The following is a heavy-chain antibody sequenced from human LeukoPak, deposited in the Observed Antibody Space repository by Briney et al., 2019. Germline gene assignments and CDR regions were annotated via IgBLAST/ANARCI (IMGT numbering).Heavy chain of an antibody. Sequence: GESLKISCKGSGYSFTSYWIGWVRQMLGKGLEWMGIIYPGDSDTRYSPSFQGQVTISADKSISTAYLEWSSLKASDTAIYYCARQGAAGKYYYYYMDVWGKGTTVTVSS. CDR2: IYPGDSDT. V-gene: IGHV5-51*01. D-gene: IGHD6-13*01. CDR3: ARQGAAGKYYYYYMDV. J-gene: IGHJ6*03. CDR1: GYSFTSYW.